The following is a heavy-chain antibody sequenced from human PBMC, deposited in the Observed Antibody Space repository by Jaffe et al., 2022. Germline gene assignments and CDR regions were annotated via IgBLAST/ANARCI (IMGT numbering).Heavy chain of an antibody. J-gene: IGHJ4*02. CDR3: ARDLYKSAFRRFDY. D-gene: IGHD1-20*01. V-gene: IGHV3-21*01. Sequence: EVQLVESGGGLVKPGGSLRLSCAASGFTFSSYSMNWVRQAPGKGLEWVSSISSSSSYIYYADSVKGRFTISRDNAKNSLYLQMNSLRAEDTAVYYCARDLYKSAFRRFDYWGQGTLVTVSS. CDR2: ISSSSSYI. CDR1: GFTFSSYS.